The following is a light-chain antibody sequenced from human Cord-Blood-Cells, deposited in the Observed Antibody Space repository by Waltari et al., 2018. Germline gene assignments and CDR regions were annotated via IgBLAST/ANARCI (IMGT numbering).Light chain of an antibody. CDR2: GAS. J-gene: IGKJ2*03. CDR1: QSVSSSY. Sequence: DIVLTQTPGTLSLSPGERATLRCRASQSVSSSYLAWYQQKPGQAPRLPIYGASSRATGIPDRFSGSGSGTDFTLTISRLEPEDFAVYYCEQYGSSPPNSFGQGTKLEIK. V-gene: IGKV3-20*01. CDR3: EQYGSSPPNS.